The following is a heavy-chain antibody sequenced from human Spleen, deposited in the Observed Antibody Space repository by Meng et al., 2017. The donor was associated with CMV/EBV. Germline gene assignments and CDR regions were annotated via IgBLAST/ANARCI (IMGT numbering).Heavy chain of an antibody. J-gene: IGHJ4*02. V-gene: IGHV4-34*01. CDR3: AVAATNTGYYFDY. CDR2: INHSGNT. Sequence: SLTCAVYGGSFYYWSWIRQPPGKGLEWIGQINHSGNTNYNPSLKSRVNMSIDTSRNHFSLRLTSVTAADTALYYCAVAATNTGYYFDYWGQGTLVTVSS. D-gene: IGHD6-19*01. CDR1: GGSFYY.